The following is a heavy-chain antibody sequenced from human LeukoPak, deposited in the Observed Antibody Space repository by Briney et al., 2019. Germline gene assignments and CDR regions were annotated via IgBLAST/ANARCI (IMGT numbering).Heavy chain of an antibody. V-gene: IGHV4-39*01. CDR3: ARQNFESAMVRVYYFDY. D-gene: IGHD5-18*01. Sequence: PSETLSLTCTVSGGSISSSSYYWGWIRQPPGKGLEWIGSIYYSGSTYYNPSLKSRVTISVDTSKNQFSPKLSSVTAADTAVYYCARQNFESAMVRVYYFDYWGQGTLVTVSS. CDR2: IYYSGST. CDR1: GGSISSSSYY. J-gene: IGHJ4*02.